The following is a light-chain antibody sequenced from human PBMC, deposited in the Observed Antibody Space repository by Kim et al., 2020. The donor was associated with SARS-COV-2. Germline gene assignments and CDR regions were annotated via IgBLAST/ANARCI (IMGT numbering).Light chain of an antibody. CDR3: QQYNHY. CDR2: DAS. Sequence: GDRVTITCRTSQNINNWLAWYQQKPGKAPKVLIYDASSLESGVPSRFSGGGSGTEFTLTISSLQPDDFATYYCQQYNHYFGPGTKVEIK. V-gene: IGKV1-5*01. CDR1: QNINNW. J-gene: IGKJ3*01.